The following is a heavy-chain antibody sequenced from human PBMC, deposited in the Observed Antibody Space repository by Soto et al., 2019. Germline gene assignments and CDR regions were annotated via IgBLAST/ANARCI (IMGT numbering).Heavy chain of an antibody. V-gene: IGHV3-66*01. D-gene: IGHD3-9*01. CDR2: IYTNNAT. CDR3: ASREGYGGSRYETLTGLN. Sequence: GGSLRLSCAVSGFNVNNSYMSWVRQAPGKGLEGVSVIYTNNATYYADSVRGRFTISRDNSKNTLYLQLNSLRVEDTAVYYCASREGYGGSRYETLTGLNWGLGTLVTVSS. J-gene: IGHJ4*02. CDR1: GFNVNNSY.